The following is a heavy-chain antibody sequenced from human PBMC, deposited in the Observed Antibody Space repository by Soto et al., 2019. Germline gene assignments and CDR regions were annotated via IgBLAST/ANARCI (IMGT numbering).Heavy chain of an antibody. CDR1: DSSINSNLYH. V-gene: IGHV4-39*05. CDR2: IHNTGNI. D-gene: IGHD2-2*02. CDR3: VMIYTGNCSIHY. J-gene: IGHJ4*01. Sequence: PSETPSLTCSVSDSSINSNLYHWAWIRQSPGKGLEWIASIHNTGNIFYNPPLKSRVTLSIDTSQSQFSLHLSSVTAADTAVYFFVMIYTGNCSIHYWC.